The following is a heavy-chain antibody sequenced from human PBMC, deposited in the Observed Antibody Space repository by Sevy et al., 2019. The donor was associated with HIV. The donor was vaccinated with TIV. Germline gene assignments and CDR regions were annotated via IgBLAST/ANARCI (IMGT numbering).Heavy chain of an antibody. CDR2: ISGSGGST. V-gene: IGHV3-23*01. CDR1: GFTFSSYA. J-gene: IGHJ6*02. Sequence: GGSLRLSCAASGFTFSSYAMSWVRQAPGKGLEWVSAISGSGGSTYYADSVKGRFTISRDNSKNTLYRQMNSLRAEDTAVYYCAKGTSIVVVPAAMPSYYYYGMDVWGQGTTVTVSS. D-gene: IGHD2-2*01. CDR3: AKGTSIVVVPAAMPSYYYYGMDV.